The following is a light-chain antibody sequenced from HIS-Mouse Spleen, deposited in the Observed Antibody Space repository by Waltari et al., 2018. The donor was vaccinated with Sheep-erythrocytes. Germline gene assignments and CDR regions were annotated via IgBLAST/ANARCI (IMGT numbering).Light chain of an antibody. CDR3: MQALQTPRT. Sequence: IVMTQSPLSLPVTPGEPASISCRSSQSLLHSNVYNYLDWYLQKPGQSPQLLIYLGSNRASGVPDRFSGSGSGTDFTLKISRVEAEDVGVYYCMQALQTPRTFGQGTKLEIK. CDR1: QSLLHSNVYNY. V-gene: IGKV2-28*01. J-gene: IGKJ2*01. CDR2: LGS.